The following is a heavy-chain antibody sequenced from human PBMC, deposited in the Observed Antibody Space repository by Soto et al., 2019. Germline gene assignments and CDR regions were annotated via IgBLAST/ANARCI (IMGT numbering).Heavy chain of an antibody. CDR1: GGSISSYY. J-gene: IGHJ4*02. CDR2: IYYSGST. V-gene: IGHV4-59*01. Sequence: SETLSLTCTVSGGSISSYYWSWIRQPPGKGLEWIGYIYYSGSTNYNPSLRSRVTISVDTSKNQFSLKLKSVTAADTAVYYCARDIGSGYFDYWGQGTLVTVSS. D-gene: IGHD3-3*01. CDR3: ARDIGSGYFDY.